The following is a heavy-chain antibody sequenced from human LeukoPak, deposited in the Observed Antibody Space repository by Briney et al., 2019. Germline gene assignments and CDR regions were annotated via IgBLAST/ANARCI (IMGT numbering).Heavy chain of an antibody. CDR1: GFSFDDYA. CDR3: AKSLYYDIPYYFDY. J-gene: IGHJ4*02. Sequence: GRSLRLSCAVSGFSFDDYAMHWVRQTPEKGLEWVSAISGSGGSTYYADSVKGRFTISRDNSKNTLYLQTNSLRAEDTAVYYCAKSLYYDIPYYFDYWGQGILVTVSS. V-gene: IGHV3-23*01. D-gene: IGHD3-22*01. CDR2: ISGSGGST.